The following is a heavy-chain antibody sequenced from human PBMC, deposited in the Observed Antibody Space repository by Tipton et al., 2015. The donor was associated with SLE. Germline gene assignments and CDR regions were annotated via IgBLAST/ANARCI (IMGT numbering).Heavy chain of an antibody. D-gene: IGHD2-15*01. J-gene: IGHJ4*02. CDR3: ARLVAANFDY. CDR2: IYYSGST. Sequence: TLSLTCTVSGGSISSSSYYWGWIRQPPGKGLEWIGSIYYSGSTYYNTSLKSRVTISVDTSKNQFSLKLSSVTAADTAVYYCARLVAANFDYWGQGTLVTVSS. CDR1: GGSISSSSYY. V-gene: IGHV4-39*01.